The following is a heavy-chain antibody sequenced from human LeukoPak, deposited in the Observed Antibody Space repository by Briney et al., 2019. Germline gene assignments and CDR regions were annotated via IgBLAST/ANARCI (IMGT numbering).Heavy chain of an antibody. Sequence: GESLQISCQGSGYSFTSYWIGWVRQMPGKGLEWMGIIYPGDSDTRYSPSFQGQVTISADKSISTAYLQWSSLKASDTAMYYCARGYYDFWSGDSAYYYYMDVWGKGTTVTVSS. D-gene: IGHD3-3*01. V-gene: IGHV5-51*01. CDR3: ARGYYDFWSGDSAYYYYMDV. CDR1: GYSFTSYW. J-gene: IGHJ6*03. CDR2: IYPGDSDT.